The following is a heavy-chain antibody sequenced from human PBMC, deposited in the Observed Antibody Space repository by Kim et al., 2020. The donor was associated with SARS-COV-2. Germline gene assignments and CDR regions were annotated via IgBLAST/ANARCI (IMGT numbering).Heavy chain of an antibody. D-gene: IGHD5-18*01. CDR2: T. Sequence: TNYNPSRKSRVTISVDKSKNQFSLKLSSVTAADTAVYYCARDLGLPDGDYWGQGTLVTVSS. J-gene: IGHJ4*02. CDR3: ARDLGLPDGDY. V-gene: IGHV4-4*02.